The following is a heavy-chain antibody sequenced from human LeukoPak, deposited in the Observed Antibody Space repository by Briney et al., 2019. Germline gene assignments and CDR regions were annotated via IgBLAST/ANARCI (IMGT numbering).Heavy chain of an antibody. D-gene: IGHD4-17*01. V-gene: IGHV3-30*04. CDR2: ISYDGSDK. J-gene: IGHJ6*04. Sequence: GGSLRLSCAASGFSFSSYAMHWVRQAPGKWLEWVAVISYDGSDKYYADSVMGRFTISRDNSKNTLYLQMISLRAEDTAVYYSARDLNGDYAMDVWGKGTTVTVSS. CDR3: ARDLNGDYAMDV. CDR1: GFSFSSYA.